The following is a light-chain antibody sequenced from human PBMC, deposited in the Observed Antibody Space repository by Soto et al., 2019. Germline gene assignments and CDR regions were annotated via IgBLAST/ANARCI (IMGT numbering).Light chain of an antibody. CDR2: GAS. CDR1: QSVSNN. CDR3: XXXXNWPPWT. V-gene: IGKV3-15*01. Sequence: EIVMTQSPATLSVSPGERATLSCRASQSVSNNLAWYQQKAGQAPRLLIYGASTRATGIPARFSGSGSGTEFTLTISSLQSEDXAVYXXXXXXNWPPWTFGQGTKVEIK. J-gene: IGKJ1*01.